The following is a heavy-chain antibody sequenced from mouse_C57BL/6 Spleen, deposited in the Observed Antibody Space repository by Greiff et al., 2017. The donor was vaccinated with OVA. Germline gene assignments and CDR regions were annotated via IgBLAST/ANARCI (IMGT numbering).Heavy chain of an antibody. CDR3: ARHGGNTDYYAMDY. Sequence: EVQLVESGGGLVQPGGSLKLSCAASGFTFSDYGMAWVRQAPRKGPEWVAFISNLAYSIYYADTVTGRFTISRENAKNTLYLEMSSLRSEDTAMYYCARHGGNTDYYAMDYWGQGTSVTVSS. V-gene: IGHV5-15*01. J-gene: IGHJ4*01. CDR2: ISNLAYSI. D-gene: IGHD2-1*01. CDR1: GFTFSDYG.